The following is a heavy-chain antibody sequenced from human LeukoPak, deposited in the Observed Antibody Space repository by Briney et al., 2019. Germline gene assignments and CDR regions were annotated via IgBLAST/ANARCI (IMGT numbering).Heavy chain of an antibody. CDR1: GFTFSNYG. J-gene: IGHJ4*02. Sequence: GGSLRLSCAASGFTFSNYGMHWVRQAPGKGLEWVAIISYDGSNEYYADSVKGRFTISRDNSKNTLYLQMNSLRAEDTAVYYCAKSDFLEWPTGGQGTLVTVSS. V-gene: IGHV3-30*18. D-gene: IGHD3-3*01. CDR2: ISYDGSNE. CDR3: AKSDFLEWPT.